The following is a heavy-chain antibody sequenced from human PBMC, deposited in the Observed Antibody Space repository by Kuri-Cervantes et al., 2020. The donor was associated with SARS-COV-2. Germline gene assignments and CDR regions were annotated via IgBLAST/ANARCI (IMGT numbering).Heavy chain of an antibody. CDR3: ARDDFLVGATTMFDY. Sequence: SETLSLTCTVSGGSISSYYWSWIRQPPGKGLEWIGYIYYSGSTNHNPSLKSRVTILVDTSTNQFSLKLSSVTAADTAVYYCARDDFLVGATTMFDYWGQGTLVTVSS. V-gene: IGHV4-59*01. CDR2: IYYSGST. D-gene: IGHD1-26*01. CDR1: GGSISSYY. J-gene: IGHJ4*02.